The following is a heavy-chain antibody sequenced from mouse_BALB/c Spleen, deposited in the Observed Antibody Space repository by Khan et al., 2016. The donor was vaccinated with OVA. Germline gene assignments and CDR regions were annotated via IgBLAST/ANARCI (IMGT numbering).Heavy chain of an antibody. V-gene: IGHV2-2*02. CDR3: ARTYFSYGSYGDYYAMDY. J-gene: IGHJ4*01. D-gene: IGHD2-1*01. CDR1: GFSLTNYG. CDR2: IWSGGST. Sequence: QMQLEESGPGLVQPSQSLSITCTVSGFSLTNYGVHWVRQSPGKGLEWLGVIWSGGSTDSNAAFISRLSINKDNSKSQVFFRMNSLQANDTAIYYGARTYFSYGSYGDYYAMDYWGQGTSVTVSS.